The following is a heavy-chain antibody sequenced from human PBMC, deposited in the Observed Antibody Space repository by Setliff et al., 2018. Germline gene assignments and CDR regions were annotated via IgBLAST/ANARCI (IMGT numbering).Heavy chain of an antibody. CDR3: AREAPGYAFDI. D-gene: IGHD1-1*01. J-gene: IGHJ3*02. V-gene: IGHV4-30-4*08. CDR2: IYYSGST. CDR1: GGSISSGDYY. Sequence: SETLSLTCTVSGGSISSGDYYWSWIRQPPGKGLEWIGYIYYSGSTYYNPPLKSRVTISVDTSKNQFSLKLSSVTAADTAVYYCAREAPGYAFDIWGQGTMVTVSS.